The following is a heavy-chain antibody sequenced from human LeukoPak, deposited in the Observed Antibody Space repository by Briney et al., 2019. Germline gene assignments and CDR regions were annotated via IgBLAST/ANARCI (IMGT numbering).Heavy chain of an antibody. CDR3: AREISSWYRTEGRFDP. Sequence: GGSLRLSCAPPKFTFSNYWMSWVRQAPGKGLEWVANTKQDGSEKYYVDSVKGRFTISRDNAKNSLYLQMNSLRAEDTAVYYCAREISSWYRTEGRFDPWGQGTLVTVSS. D-gene: IGHD6-13*01. CDR2: TKQDGSEK. V-gene: IGHV3-7*01. J-gene: IGHJ5*02. CDR1: KFTFSNYW.